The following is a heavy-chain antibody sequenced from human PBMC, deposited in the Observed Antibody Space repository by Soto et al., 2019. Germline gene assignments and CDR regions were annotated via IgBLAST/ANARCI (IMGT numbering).Heavy chain of an antibody. CDR3: ARDRQWEPLLY. CDR1: GYTFRNYG. V-gene: IGHV1-18*01. Sequence: QVQLVQSGSEVKKPGASVRVTCKASGYTFRNYGISWVREAPGQGLEWMGWVSAYNRNSNYAQKFEDRVIMTADTAPSTAYLELRGLRSDDTAIYYGARDRQWEPLLYWGQGTLVTVSS. J-gene: IGHJ4*02. CDR2: VSAYNRNS. D-gene: IGHD1-26*01.